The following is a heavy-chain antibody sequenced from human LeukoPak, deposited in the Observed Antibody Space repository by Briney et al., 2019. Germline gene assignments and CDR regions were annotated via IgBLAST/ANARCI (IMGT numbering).Heavy chain of an antibody. J-gene: IGHJ6*03. CDR2: IIPIFGTA. Sequence: ASVKVSCKASGGTFSSYAISWVRQAPGQGLEWVGGIIPIFGTANYAQKFQGRVTITTDESTSTAYMELSSLRSEDTAVYYCARDSGYYDILTGQKKNYYYYYMDVWGKGTTVTVSS. V-gene: IGHV1-69*05. CDR1: GGTFSSYA. D-gene: IGHD3-9*01. CDR3: ARDSGYYDILTGQKKNYYYYYMDV.